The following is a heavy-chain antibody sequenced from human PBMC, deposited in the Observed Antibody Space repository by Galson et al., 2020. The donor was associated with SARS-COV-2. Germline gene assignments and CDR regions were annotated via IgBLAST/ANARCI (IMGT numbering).Heavy chain of an antibody. CDR2: IDPSDSYT. D-gene: IGHD6-19*01. CDR1: GYSFTSYW. CDR3: ASSQPGIAVAGTS. Sequence: KVSCKGSGYSFTSYWISWVRQMPGKGLEWMGRIDPSDSYTNYSPSFQGHVTISADKSISTAYLQWSSLKASDTAMYYCASSQPGIAVAGTSWGQGTLVTVSS. J-gene: IGHJ5*02. V-gene: IGHV5-10-1*01.